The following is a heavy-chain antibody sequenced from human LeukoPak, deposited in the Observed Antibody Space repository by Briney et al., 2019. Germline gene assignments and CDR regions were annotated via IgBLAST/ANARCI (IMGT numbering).Heavy chain of an antibody. D-gene: IGHD6-13*01. V-gene: IGHV3-49*04. CDR3: TRDSAPSIAAAGTRFWFDP. CDR2: IRSKAYGGTT. CDR1: GFTFGDYA. Sequence: PGGSLRLSCTASGFTFGDYAMSWVRQAPGKGLEWVGFIRSKAYGGTTEYAASVKGRFTISRDDSKSIAYLQMNSLKTEDTAVYYCTRDSAPSIAAAGTRFWFDPWGQGTLATVSS. J-gene: IGHJ5*02.